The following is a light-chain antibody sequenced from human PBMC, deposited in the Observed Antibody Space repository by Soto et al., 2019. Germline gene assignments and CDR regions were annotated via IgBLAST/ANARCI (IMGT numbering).Light chain of an antibody. J-gene: IGKJ1*01. Sequence: DIPMTQSPSSLSASVGETVTITCWASQSFSTWLAWYQQKPGKAPKLLIYDASKRDSGVPSRFSGTGSGTELTLTISGLQAEDFAIYYCQQYNSYPPTFGQGTTVEI. V-gene: IGKV1-5*01. CDR2: DAS. CDR3: QQYNSYPPT. CDR1: QSFSTW.